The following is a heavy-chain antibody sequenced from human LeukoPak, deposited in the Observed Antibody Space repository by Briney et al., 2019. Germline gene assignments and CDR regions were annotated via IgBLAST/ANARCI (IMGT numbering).Heavy chain of an antibody. CDR3: TTAPTTWLLPFDR. Sequence: GGSLRLSCAASGFTFSNAGMSWVRQAPGKGLEWVGRIKSKTDGGKTAYAAHVKGRFTISRDDSKNTLYLQMNSLKTEDTAVYYCTTAPTTWLLPFDRWVQGTLVTVSS. CDR2: IKSKTDGGKT. V-gene: IGHV3-15*01. D-gene: IGHD2-15*01. J-gene: IGHJ5*02. CDR1: GFTFSNAG.